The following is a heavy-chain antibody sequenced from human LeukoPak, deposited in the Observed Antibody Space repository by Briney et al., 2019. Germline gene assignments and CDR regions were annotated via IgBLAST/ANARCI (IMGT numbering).Heavy chain of an antibody. CDR1: GYTLTELS. CDR2: FDPEDGET. D-gene: IGHD4-17*01. J-gene: IGHJ4*02. CDR3: ATRFMTTVTTSLTDY. V-gene: IGHV1-24*01. Sequence: ASVNVSCKVSGYTLTELSMHWVRQAPGKGREWMGGFDPEDGETIYAQKFRGRVTMTEDTSTDTAYMELSSLRSEDTAVYYCATRFMTTVTTSLTDYWGQGTLVTVSS.